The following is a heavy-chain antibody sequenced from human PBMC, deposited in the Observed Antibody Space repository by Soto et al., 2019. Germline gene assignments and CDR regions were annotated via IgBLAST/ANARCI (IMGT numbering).Heavy chain of an antibody. CDR3: ARAGAAPYYYYGMDV. CDR2: ISTYNGDT. J-gene: IGHJ6*02. V-gene: IGHV1-18*01. Sequence: QVQLVQSGAEVRKPGASVKVSCKASGYTFSTSGMSWLRQAPGQGLEWMGWISTYNGDTNDAPKFQDRVPMTSDTSTSTGYMELRSLRSDDTAVYYCARAGAAPYYYYGMDVWGQGTRVTVSS. CDR1: GYTFSTSG. D-gene: IGHD2-15*01.